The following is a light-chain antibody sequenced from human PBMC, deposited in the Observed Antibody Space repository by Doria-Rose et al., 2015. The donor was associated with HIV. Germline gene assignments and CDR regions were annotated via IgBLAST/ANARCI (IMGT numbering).Light chain of an antibody. J-gene: IGKJ1*01. CDR1: QSFSSTY. CDR3: HQYGTSWT. Sequence: EIVMTQSPGTLSLSPGARATLSCRASQSFSSTYLAWYQQKPGQARSLLIYDGSTRATGIPDRFSASGSGTDFTLTINRLEPEDFALYYCHQYGTSWTFGQGTKVEI. CDR2: DGS. V-gene: IGKV3-20*01.